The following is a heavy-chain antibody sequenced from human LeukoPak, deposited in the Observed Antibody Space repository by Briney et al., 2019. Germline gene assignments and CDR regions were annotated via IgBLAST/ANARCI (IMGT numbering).Heavy chain of an antibody. CDR1: GFTFSRYS. V-gene: IGHV3-21*01. CDR2: ISSSSSYI. CDR3: ARINYDVYYYMDV. J-gene: IGHJ6*03. D-gene: IGHD3-10*02. Sequence: PGGSLRLSCAASGFTFSRYSMNWVRQAPGKGLEWVSSISSSSSYIYYADSVKGRFTISRDNAKNSLYLQMNSLRAEDTAVYYCARINYDVYYYMDVWGKGTTVTISS.